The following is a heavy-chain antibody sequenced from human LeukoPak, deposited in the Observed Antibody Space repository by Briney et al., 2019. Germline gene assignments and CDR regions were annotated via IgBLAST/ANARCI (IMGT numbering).Heavy chain of an antibody. J-gene: IGHJ4*02. Sequence: SEXLSLTCAVYGGSFSGYYWSWIRQPPGKGLEWIGEINHSGSTNYNPSLTSRVTISVDTSNNQFSLKLSSVTAADTAVYYCARAVGARVPFDYWGQGTLVTVSS. CDR1: GGSFSGYY. CDR2: INHSGST. CDR3: ARAVGARVPFDY. V-gene: IGHV4-34*01. D-gene: IGHD1-26*01.